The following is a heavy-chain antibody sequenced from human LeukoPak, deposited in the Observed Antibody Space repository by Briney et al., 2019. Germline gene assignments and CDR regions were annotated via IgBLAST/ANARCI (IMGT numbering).Heavy chain of an antibody. CDR3: ARPTYYYDSSGLAWFDP. Sequence: SETLSLTCTVSGGSISSSSYYWGWVRQPPGNGLEWIGSIYYSGSTYYDPSLKSRVTISVDTSKNQFSLKLSSVTAADTAVYYCARPTYYYDSSGLAWFDPWGQGTLVTVSS. J-gene: IGHJ5*02. CDR1: GGSISSSSYY. D-gene: IGHD3-22*01. V-gene: IGHV4-39*01. CDR2: IYYSGST.